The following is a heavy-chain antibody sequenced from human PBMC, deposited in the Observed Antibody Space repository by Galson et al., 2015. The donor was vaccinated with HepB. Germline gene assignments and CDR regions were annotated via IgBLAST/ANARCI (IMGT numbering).Heavy chain of an antibody. CDR2: INSDGSST. D-gene: IGHD1-26*01. J-gene: IGHJ4*02. CDR1: GFTFSSYW. Sequence: SLRLSCAASGFTFSSYWMHWVRQAPGKGLVWVSRINSDGSSTSYADSVKGRFTISRDNAKNTLYLQMNSLRAEDTAVYYCARVPPEWELPDFDYWGQGTLVTVSS. V-gene: IGHV3-74*01. CDR3: ARVPPEWELPDFDY.